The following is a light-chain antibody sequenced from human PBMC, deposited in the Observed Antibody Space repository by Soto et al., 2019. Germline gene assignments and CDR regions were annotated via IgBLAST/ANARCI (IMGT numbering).Light chain of an antibody. CDR1: QSISNS. CDR3: QQRSDWPIT. Sequence: EVVLTQSPATLSLSPGERATLSCRASQSISNSLAWYQQRPGQAPRLLIYDASNRATGFPARFSGSGSGTDFTLTISSLEPEDFAVYYCQQRSDWPITFCQGTRLEIK. V-gene: IGKV3-11*01. CDR2: DAS. J-gene: IGKJ5*01.